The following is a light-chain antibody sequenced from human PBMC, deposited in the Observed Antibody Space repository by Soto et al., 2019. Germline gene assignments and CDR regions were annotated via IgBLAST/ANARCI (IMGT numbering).Light chain of an antibody. CDR1: HSLVYSDGNTY. J-gene: IGKJ1*01. V-gene: IGKV2-30*01. CDR2: KVS. CDR3: QHYNSYSEA. Sequence: DVVMTQSPLSLPGTLGQPASISCKSSHSLVYSDGNTYLNWFQQRPGQSPRRLIYKVSNRDSGVPDRFSGSGSGTEFTLTISSLQPDDFATYYCQHYNSYSEAFGQGTMVDNK.